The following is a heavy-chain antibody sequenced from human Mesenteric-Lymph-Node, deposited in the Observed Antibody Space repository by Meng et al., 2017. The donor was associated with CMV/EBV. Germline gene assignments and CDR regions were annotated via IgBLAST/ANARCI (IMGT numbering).Heavy chain of an antibody. CDR2: ISSSSSTI. V-gene: IGHV3-48*04. CDR3: ARVGNEGYYYYSYGMDV. D-gene: IGHD1-1*01. J-gene: IGHJ6*02. CDR1: GFTFSSYS. Sequence: GESLKISCAASGFTFSSYSMNWVRQAPGKGLEWVSYISSSSSTIYYADSDSVKGRFTISRDNAKNSLYLQLNSLRAEDTAVYSCARVGNEGYYYYSYGMDVWGQGTTVTVSS.